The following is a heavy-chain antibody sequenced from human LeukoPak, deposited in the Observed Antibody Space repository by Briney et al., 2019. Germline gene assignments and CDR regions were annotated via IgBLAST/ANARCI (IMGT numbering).Heavy chain of an antibody. CDR2: IIPILGIA. D-gene: IGHD6-6*01. Sequence: MGRIIPILGIANYAQKFQGRVTITADKSTSTAYMELSSLRSEDTAVYYCARGSSINNWFDPWGQGTLVTVSS. CDR3: ARGSSINNWFDP. J-gene: IGHJ5*02. V-gene: IGHV1-69*04.